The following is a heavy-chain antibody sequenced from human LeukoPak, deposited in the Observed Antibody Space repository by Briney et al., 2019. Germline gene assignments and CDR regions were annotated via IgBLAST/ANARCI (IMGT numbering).Heavy chain of an antibody. CDR3: ARVELGSSSDY. CDR1: GFTFSSYG. D-gene: IGHD6-6*01. V-gene: IGHV3-30*19. CDR2: ISYDGSNK. Sequence: GGSLRLSCAASGFTFSSYGMDWVRQAPGKGLEWVAVISYDGSNKYYADSVKGRFTISRDNSKNTLYLQMNSLRAEDTAVYYCARVELGSSSDYWGQGTLVTVSS. J-gene: IGHJ4*02.